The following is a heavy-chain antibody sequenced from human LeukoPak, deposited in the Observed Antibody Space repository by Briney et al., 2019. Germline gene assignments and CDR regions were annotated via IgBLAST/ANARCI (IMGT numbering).Heavy chain of an antibody. CDR2: IYYSGST. CDR1: GGSISGFY. CDR3: ARESGYSYGYGIDY. Sequence: LETLSLACTVSGGSISGFYWTWIRQSPGKKLEWIGYIYYSGSTKYNPSLNSRVTISLDTSKNQFSLNLTSVTAADTAVYYCARESGYSYGYGIDYWGQGTLVTVSS. V-gene: IGHV4-59*01. J-gene: IGHJ4*02. D-gene: IGHD5-18*01.